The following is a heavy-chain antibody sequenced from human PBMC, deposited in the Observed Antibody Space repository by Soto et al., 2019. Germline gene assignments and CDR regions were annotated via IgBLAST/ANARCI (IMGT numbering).Heavy chain of an antibody. CDR2: ISWNSARI. V-gene: IGHV3-9*01. J-gene: IGHJ6*02. Sequence: EVQLVESGGGLVQPGRSLRLSCGASGFTFDDYAMHWVRQAPGKGLEWVSGISWNSARIDYADSVKSRFTISRDNAKNSLYLQMNSPRAEDTALYYCAKDILFGETSYYYGMDVWGQGTTVTVSS. CDR3: AKDILFGETSYYYGMDV. CDR1: GFTFDDYA. D-gene: IGHD3-10*01.